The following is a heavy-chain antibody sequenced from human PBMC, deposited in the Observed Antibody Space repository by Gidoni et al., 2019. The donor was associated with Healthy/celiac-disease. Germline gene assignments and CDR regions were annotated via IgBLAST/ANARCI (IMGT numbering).Heavy chain of an antibody. J-gene: IGHJ1*01. CDR2: IRSKAYGGTT. V-gene: IGHV3-49*04. Sequence: EVQLVESGGGLVQPGRSLRLSCTASGFTFGDYAMSWVRQAPGKGLEWVGFIRSKAYGGTTEYAASVKGRFTISRDDSKSIAYLQMNSLKTEDTAVYYCTRDLSGYCSGGSCSRWGQGTLVTVSS. D-gene: IGHD2-15*01. CDR1: GFTFGDYA. CDR3: TRDLSGYCSGGSCSR.